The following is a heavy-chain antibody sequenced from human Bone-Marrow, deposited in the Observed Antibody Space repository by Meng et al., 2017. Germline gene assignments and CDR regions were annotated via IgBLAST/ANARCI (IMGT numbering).Heavy chain of an antibody. CDR1: GFTFSSYW. CDR2: INTDGSST. CDR3: ARFTPFDY. J-gene: IGHJ4*02. Sequence: EVRRVESGGAFVQPGGSLRLSCTASGFTFSSYWMHGVRQAPGKGPVWVSRINTDGSSTDYADSVKGRFTISRDNAKNTLYLQMNSLRAEDTAMYYCARFTPFDYWGQGTLVTVSS. V-gene: IGHV3-74*01.